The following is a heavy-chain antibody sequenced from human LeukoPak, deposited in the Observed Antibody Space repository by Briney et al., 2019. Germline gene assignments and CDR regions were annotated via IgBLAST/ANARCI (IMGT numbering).Heavy chain of an antibody. D-gene: IGHD6-19*01. Sequence: SETLSLTCTVSGGSLRSSSYYWGWIRPPTGKGLEWIGSIYYSGSTYYNPSLKSRVTISVDTSKNQFSLKLSSVTAADTAVYYCARDEIAVAGTFDYWGQGTLVTVSS. J-gene: IGHJ4*02. CDR1: GGSLRSSSYY. CDR2: IYYSGST. V-gene: IGHV4-39*07. CDR3: ARDEIAVAGTFDY.